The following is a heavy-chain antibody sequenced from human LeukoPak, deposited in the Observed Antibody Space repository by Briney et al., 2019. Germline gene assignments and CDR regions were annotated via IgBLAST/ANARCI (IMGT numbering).Heavy chain of an antibody. J-gene: IGHJ3*01. CDR1: GFTVSSNY. V-gene: IGHV3-66*01. CDR3: ARAVDIVATTPFDL. D-gene: IGHD5-12*01. Sequence: GGSLRLSCAASGFTVSSNYMSWDRQAPGKGLEWVSVLYTGGTTYYADSVKGRFTISRDNSKNTVYLGMNSLRAEDTAVYYCARAVDIVATTPFDLWGQGTMVTVSS. CDR2: LYTGGTT.